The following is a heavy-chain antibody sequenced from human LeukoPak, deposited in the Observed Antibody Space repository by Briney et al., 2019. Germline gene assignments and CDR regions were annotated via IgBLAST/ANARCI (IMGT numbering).Heavy chain of an antibody. J-gene: IGHJ4*02. D-gene: IGHD3-22*01. CDR3: ARALYYYDSSGYY. CDR2: IRYDGSNK. V-gene: IGHV3-30*02. Sequence: GGSLRLSCAASGFTFSSYGMHWVRQAPGKGLEWVAFIRYDGSNKYYADSVKGRFTISRDNSKNTLYLQMNSLRAEDTAVYYCARALYYYDSSGYYWGQGTLVTVSS. CDR1: GFTFSSYG.